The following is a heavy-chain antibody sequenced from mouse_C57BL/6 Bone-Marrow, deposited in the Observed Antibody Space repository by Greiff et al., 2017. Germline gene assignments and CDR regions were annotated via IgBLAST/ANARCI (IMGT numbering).Heavy chain of an antibody. V-gene: IGHV1-81*01. CDR1: GYTFTSYG. J-gene: IGHJ1*03. CDR2: IYPRSGNT. CDR3: ADPITTVVDYWYFDV. D-gene: IGHD1-1*01. Sequence: VNVVESGAELARPGASVKLSCKASGYTFTSYGISWVKQRTGQGLEWIGEIYPRSGNTYYNEKFKGKATLTADKSSSTAYMELRSLTSEDSAVYFCADPITTVVDYWYFDVWGTGTTVTVSS.